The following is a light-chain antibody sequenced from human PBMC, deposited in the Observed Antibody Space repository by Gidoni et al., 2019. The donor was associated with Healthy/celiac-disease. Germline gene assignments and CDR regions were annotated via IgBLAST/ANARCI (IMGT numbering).Light chain of an antibody. CDR2: DDS. Sequence: SYVPTQPPPVSVAPGQTARITCGGNNIGSKSVHWYQQKPGQAPVLVVYDDSDRPSGVPERFSGSNSGNTATLTISRVEAGDEADDYCQVWDSSSDHPVVFGGGTKLTVL. CDR1: NIGSKS. CDR3: QVWDSSSDHPVV. V-gene: IGLV3-21*02. J-gene: IGLJ2*01.